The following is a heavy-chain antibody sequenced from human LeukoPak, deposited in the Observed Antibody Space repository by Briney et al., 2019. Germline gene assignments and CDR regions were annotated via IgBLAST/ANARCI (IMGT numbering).Heavy chain of an antibody. Sequence: GESLKISCKGSGYSFTSYWIGWVRQMPGKGLEWMGIIYPGDSDTRYSPSFQGQVTISAGKSISTAHLQWSSLKASDTAMYYCARPPVGDWLTPDYWGQGTLVTVSS. CDR1: GYSFTSYW. CDR3: ARPPVGDWLTPDY. CDR2: IYPGDSDT. V-gene: IGHV5-51*01. J-gene: IGHJ4*02. D-gene: IGHD2-21*02.